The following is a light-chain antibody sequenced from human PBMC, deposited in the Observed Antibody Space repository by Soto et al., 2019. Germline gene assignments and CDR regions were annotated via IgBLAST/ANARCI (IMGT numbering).Light chain of an antibody. CDR3: QQYNIWPWT. CDR2: GAS. V-gene: IGKV3-15*01. Sequence: EIVMTQSPATLSVSPGERATLSCRASQSVSSNLAWYQQKPVQAPRLLIYGASTRATGIPARFSGSGSGTEFTLTISSLQSEDFAVYYCQQYNIWPWTFGQGTKVEIK. J-gene: IGKJ1*01. CDR1: QSVSSN.